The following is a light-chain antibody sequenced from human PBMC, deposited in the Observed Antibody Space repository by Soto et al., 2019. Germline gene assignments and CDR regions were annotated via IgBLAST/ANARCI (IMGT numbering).Light chain of an antibody. CDR2: KVS. CDR1: ESITGW. J-gene: IGKJ2*01. CDR3: QQYNSYSPT. Sequence: DIQMTQSPSTLSASIGDRVTITCRASESITGWVAWYQQKPGKAPKLLIYKVSNLGSGVPVRISGSGSGTEYTLTITSLQPEDSANYFCQQYNSYSPTFGQGTRLEI. V-gene: IGKV1-5*03.